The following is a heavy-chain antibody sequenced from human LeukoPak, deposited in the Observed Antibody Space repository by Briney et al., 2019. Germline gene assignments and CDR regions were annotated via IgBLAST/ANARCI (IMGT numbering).Heavy chain of an antibody. J-gene: IGHJ6*03. Sequence: ASVKVSCKASGYTFTGYYMHWVRQAPGQGLEWMGWINPNSGGTNYAQKFQGRVTMTRDTSISTAYMELSRLRSDDTAVYYCARVGIYSSSSGYYMDVWGKGTTVTVSS. D-gene: IGHD6-6*01. CDR2: INPNSGGT. CDR1: GYTFTGYY. V-gene: IGHV1-2*02. CDR3: ARVGIYSSSSGYYMDV.